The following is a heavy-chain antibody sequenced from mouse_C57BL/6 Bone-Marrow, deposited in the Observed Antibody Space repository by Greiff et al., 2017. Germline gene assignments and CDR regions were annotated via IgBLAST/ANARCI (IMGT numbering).Heavy chain of an antibody. J-gene: IGHJ1*03. Sequence: EVHLVESGGGLVQPGGSLKLSCAASGFTFSDYYMYWVRQTPEKRLEWVAYISNGGGSTYYPDTVKGRFTISRDNAKNTLYLQMSRLKSEDTAMYYCDRHEITTVAPRFDVWGTGTTVTVSS. CDR2: ISNGGGST. CDR3: DRHEITTVAPRFDV. CDR1: GFTFSDYY. D-gene: IGHD1-1*01. V-gene: IGHV5-12*01.